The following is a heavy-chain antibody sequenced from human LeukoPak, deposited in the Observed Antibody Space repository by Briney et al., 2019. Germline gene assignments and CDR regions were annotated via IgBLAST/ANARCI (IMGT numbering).Heavy chain of an antibody. J-gene: IGHJ6*03. CDR2: MNPNSDST. Sequence: ASGNVCFKGSGYTFTSCDINWVRQGKGQGLEWMGWMNPNSDSTGCAQKFQGRVTMTRNTSISTAYMDLSILRSEDTAVYYCARGPRGEPDYYIDVWGKGTTVTVSS. V-gene: IGHV1-8*01. CDR3: ARGPRGEPDYYIDV. D-gene: IGHD3-10*01. CDR1: GYTFTSCD.